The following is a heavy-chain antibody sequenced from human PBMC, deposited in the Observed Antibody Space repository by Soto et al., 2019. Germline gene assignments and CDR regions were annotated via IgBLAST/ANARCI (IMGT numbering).Heavy chain of an antibody. CDR1: GGSISNYH. Sequence: QVQLQESGPGLVKPSETLSLTCTASGGSISNYHWSWIRQPPGKGLEWIGYIYYSGSTGYNPSLKSRVTISVDTSNNQFSLKLNSVTAADTAVYFCARVAYDFWSGWGGAGYYYYMDVWGKGTTVTVSS. J-gene: IGHJ6*03. D-gene: IGHD3-3*01. CDR2: IYYSGST. CDR3: ARVAYDFWSGWGGAGYYYYMDV. V-gene: IGHV4-59*01.